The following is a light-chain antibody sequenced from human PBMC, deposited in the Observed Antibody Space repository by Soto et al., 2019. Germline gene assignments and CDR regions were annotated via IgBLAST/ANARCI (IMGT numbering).Light chain of an antibody. CDR1: QSVSDN. Sequence: ETVMTQSPATLSVSPGERATLSCRASQSVSDNLAWYQQRPGQAPRLLIYGASTRATGIPARFSGSGSGTDFTLTISSLEPEDFAIYYCQQRNYWQVTFGQGTRLETK. J-gene: IGKJ5*01. V-gene: IGKV3D-15*01. CDR2: GAS. CDR3: QQRNYWQVT.